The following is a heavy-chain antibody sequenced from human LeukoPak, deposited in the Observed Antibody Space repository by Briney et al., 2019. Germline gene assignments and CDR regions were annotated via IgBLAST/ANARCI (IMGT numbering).Heavy chain of an antibody. CDR2: FNPNRGGT. CDR1: GYTFTGYY. J-gene: IGHJ4*02. Sequence: GGSVQVSCKTSGYTFTGYYMHWVRQAPGQGLAWMGWFNPNRGGTKNAQKFQGRVTMTRDTSISTANMELSRLRSDDSAVYYCARGWGGSPPFDYWGQGTLVTVSS. D-gene: IGHD1-26*01. V-gene: IGHV1-2*02. CDR3: ARGWGGSPPFDY.